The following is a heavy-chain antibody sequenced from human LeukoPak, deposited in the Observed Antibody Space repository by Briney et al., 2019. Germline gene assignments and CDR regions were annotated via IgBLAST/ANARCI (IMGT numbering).Heavy chain of an antibody. CDR2: IYTDGST. Sequence: GGSLRLSCAASGFTVSRKYMSWVRQAPGKGLEWVAVIYTDGSTYYAESVKGRFTISRDNSKNTLYLQMNSLRAEDTAVYYCAKDRGYLSSSPGYCIDYWGQGTLVTVSS. V-gene: IGHV3-53*01. CDR1: GFTVSRKY. D-gene: IGHD6-6*01. J-gene: IGHJ4*02. CDR3: AKDRGYLSSSPGYCIDY.